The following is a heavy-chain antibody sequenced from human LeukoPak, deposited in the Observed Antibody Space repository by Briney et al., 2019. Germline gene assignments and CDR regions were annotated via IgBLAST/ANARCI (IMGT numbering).Heavy chain of an antibody. CDR1: GFTFGDYA. CDR3: TSSAKMITFGGVIVTGAYY. V-gene: IGHV3-49*03. D-gene: IGHD3-16*02. J-gene: IGHJ4*02. CDR2: IRSKAYGGTT. Sequence: GGSLRLSCTASGFTFGDYAMSWFRPAPGKGLEGGGFIRSKAYGGTTEYAASVKGRFTISRDDSKSIAYLQMNSLKTEDTAVYYCTSSAKMITFGGVIVTGAYYWGQGTLVTVSS.